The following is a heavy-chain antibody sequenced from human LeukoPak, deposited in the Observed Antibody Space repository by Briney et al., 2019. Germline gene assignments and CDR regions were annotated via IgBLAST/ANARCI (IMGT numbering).Heavy chain of an antibody. CDR2: FDPEDGET. D-gene: IGHD3-22*01. Sequence: ASVKVSCKVSGYTLTELSMHWVRQAPGKGLEWMGGFDPEDGETIYAQKFQGRVTMTEDTSTDTAYMELSSLRSEDTAVYYCATALRYYYDSSGYRGAFDIWGQGTMVTVSS. V-gene: IGHV1-24*01. CDR1: GYTLTELS. J-gene: IGHJ3*02. CDR3: ATALRYYYDSSGYRGAFDI.